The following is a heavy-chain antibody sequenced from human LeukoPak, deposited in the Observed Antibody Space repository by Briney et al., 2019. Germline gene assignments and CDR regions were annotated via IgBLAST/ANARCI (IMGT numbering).Heavy chain of an antibody. CDR1: GFNFNCYS. Sequence: GSLILFCSASGFNFNCYSIKLVRPASGKGADVVFYISSSSSTIYYADSVKGRFTISRDNAKNSLYLQMNSLRAEDTAVYYCARDILTGSQSRFQHWGQGTLVTVSS. J-gene: IGHJ1*01. CDR2: ISSSSSTI. D-gene: IGHD3-9*01. CDR3: ARDILTGSQSRFQH. V-gene: IGHV3-48*04.